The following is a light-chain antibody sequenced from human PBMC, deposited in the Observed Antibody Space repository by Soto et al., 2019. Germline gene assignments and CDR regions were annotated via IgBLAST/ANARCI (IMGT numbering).Light chain of an antibody. Sequence: QSALTQPASVSGSPGQSITISCTGTSSDVGSYNLVSWYQQHPGKAPKLMIYEGSKRPSGVSNRFPGSKSGNTASLTISGLQADDEADYYCCSYAGSSTLYVFGTGPKLTVL. J-gene: IGLJ1*01. CDR1: SSDVGSYNL. CDR2: EGS. V-gene: IGLV2-23*01. CDR3: CSYAGSSTLYV.